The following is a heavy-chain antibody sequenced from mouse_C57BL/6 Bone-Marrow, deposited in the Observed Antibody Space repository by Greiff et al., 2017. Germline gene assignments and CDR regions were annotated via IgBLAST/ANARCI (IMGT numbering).Heavy chain of an antibody. D-gene: IGHD1-1*01. Sequence: QVQLQQSGAELVRPGTSVKVSCKASGYAFTNYLIEWVKQRPGQGLEWIGVINPGSGGTNYNEKFKGKATLTADKSSSTAYMQLSSLTSEDSAVXFCARCYYGSSYPFAYWGQGTLVTVSA. V-gene: IGHV1-54*01. CDR3: ARCYYGSSYPFAY. CDR2: INPGSGGT. CDR1: GYAFTNYL. J-gene: IGHJ3*01.